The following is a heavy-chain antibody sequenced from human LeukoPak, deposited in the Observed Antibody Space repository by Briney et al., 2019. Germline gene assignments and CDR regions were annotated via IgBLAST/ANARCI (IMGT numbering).Heavy chain of an antibody. CDR1: GFTVSRNY. D-gene: IGHD3-22*01. V-gene: IGHV3-66*01. CDR3: ARGGGLLPDSGAFDI. Sequence: GGSLRLSCAASGFTVSRNYMSWVRQAPGKGLEWVSVIYSGGSTYYADSVKGRFTISRDNSKNTLYLQMNSLRAEDTAVYYCARGGGLLPDSGAFDIWGQGTMVTVSS. CDR2: IYSGGST. J-gene: IGHJ3*02.